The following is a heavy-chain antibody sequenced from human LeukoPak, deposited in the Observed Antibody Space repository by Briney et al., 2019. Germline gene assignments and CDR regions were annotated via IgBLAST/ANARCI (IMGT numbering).Heavy chain of an antibody. Sequence: GESLRLSCKGSGYSFTSYWIGWVRQMPGKGLEWMGVIYPGDSDTRYSPSFQGQVTISADNSISTAYLQWSSLKASDTAMYYCASSYYYGSGSRRIESNGWFDPWGQGTLVTVSS. J-gene: IGHJ5*02. CDR1: GYSFTSYW. V-gene: IGHV5-51*01. CDR3: ASSYYYGSGSRRIESNGWFDP. D-gene: IGHD3-10*01. CDR2: IYPGDSDT.